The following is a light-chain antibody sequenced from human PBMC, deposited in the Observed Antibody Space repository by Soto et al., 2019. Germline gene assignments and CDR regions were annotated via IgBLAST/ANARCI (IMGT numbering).Light chain of an antibody. CDR2: RTN. Sequence: QSVLTQPLSASGTPGQRVTISCSGSSSNIGSNTVTWYRQLPGTAPKLLIFRTNQRPSGVPDRCSGSKSGTSASLAISGLQSEDEADYHCATWDDGLNGLVFGGGTKLTVL. CDR3: ATWDDGLNGLV. J-gene: IGLJ2*01. CDR1: SSNIGSNT. V-gene: IGLV1-44*01.